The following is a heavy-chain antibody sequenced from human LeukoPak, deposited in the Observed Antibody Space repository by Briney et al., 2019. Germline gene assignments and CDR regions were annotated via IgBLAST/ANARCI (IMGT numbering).Heavy chain of an antibody. D-gene: IGHD5-12*01. Sequence: SETLSLTCAVSGGSISSNSYYWGWIRQPPGKGLEWIGSIYYSGSTYYNPSLKSRVTISVDTSKNQFSLRLTSVTAADTALYYCARMNDVDIVAPFDYWGQGTLVTVSS. CDR3: ARMNDVDIVAPFDY. CDR1: GGSISSNSYY. CDR2: IYYSGST. J-gene: IGHJ4*02. V-gene: IGHV4-39*07.